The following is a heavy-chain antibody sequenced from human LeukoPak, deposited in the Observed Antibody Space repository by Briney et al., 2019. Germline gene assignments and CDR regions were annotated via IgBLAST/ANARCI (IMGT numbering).Heavy chain of an antibody. V-gene: IGHV3-30*18. D-gene: IGHD6-13*01. Sequence: GGSLRLSCAASGFTFRSYGMHWVRQAPGKGLEWVAVISYDGSNKYYADSVRGRFTISRDNSKNTLYLQMNSLRAEDTAVYYCAKDPGIAAAGTGYWGQGTLVTVSS. CDR1: GFTFRSYG. CDR2: ISYDGSNK. J-gene: IGHJ4*02. CDR3: AKDPGIAAAGTGY.